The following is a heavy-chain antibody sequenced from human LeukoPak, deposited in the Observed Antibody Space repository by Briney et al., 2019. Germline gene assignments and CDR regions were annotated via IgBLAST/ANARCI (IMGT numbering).Heavy chain of an antibody. Sequence: ASVTVSFTSSVYAFTDYYIHWVRQAPGQGLEWMGWINANSGGTDSAQRFQGRVTMTRDTSISTAYMELSRLRSDDTAMYYCARETGRDGYKDLDYWGQGTLVTVSS. CDR2: INANSGGT. J-gene: IGHJ4*02. CDR1: VYAFTDYY. D-gene: IGHD5-24*01. V-gene: IGHV1-2*02. CDR3: ARETGRDGYKDLDY.